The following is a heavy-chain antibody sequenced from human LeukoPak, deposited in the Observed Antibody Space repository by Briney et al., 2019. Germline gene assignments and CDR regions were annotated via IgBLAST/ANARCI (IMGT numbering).Heavy chain of an antibody. Sequence: GASVKVSCKASGYTFTSYDINWVRQAPGQGLEWMGWMNPNSGNTDYAQKFQGRVTMTRNTSISTAYMELSSLRSEDTAVYYCARENWNSFDYWGQGTLVTVSS. D-gene: IGHD1-7*01. CDR3: ARENWNSFDY. CDR2: MNPNSGNT. J-gene: IGHJ4*02. CDR1: GYTFTSYD. V-gene: IGHV1-8*01.